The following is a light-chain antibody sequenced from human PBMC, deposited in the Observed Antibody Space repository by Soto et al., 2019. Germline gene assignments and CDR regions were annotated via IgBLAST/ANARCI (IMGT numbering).Light chain of an antibody. CDR1: SSDVGNYNY. V-gene: IGLV2-14*01. J-gene: IGLJ1*01. Sequence: QSALTQPASVSGSPGQSITISCTGTSSDVGNYNYVSWHQQYPGKAPKLMIYEVNNRPSGVSDRFSGSKSGNTASLTISGLQAEDEAEYYCSSYTNINTRACVFGTGTKVTVL. CDR3: SSYTNINTRACV. CDR2: EVN.